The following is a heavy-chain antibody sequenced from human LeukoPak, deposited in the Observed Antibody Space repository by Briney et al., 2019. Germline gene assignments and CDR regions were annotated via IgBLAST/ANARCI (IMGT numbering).Heavy chain of an antibody. D-gene: IGHD2-2*01. CDR3: ARQAGYCSSTSCYETDPFDY. CDR1: GGTFSSYA. Sequence: SVKVTCKASGGTFSSYAISWVRQAPGQGLEWMGRIIPILGIANYAQKFQGRVTITADKSTSTAYMELSSLRSEDTAVYYCARQAGYCSSTSCYETDPFDYWGQGTLVTVSS. V-gene: IGHV1-69*04. CDR2: IIPILGIA. J-gene: IGHJ4*02.